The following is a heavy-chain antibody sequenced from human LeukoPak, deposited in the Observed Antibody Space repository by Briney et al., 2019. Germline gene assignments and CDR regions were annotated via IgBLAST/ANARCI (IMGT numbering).Heavy chain of an antibody. J-gene: IGHJ4*02. Sequence: GGSLRLSCAASEFTFSSYSMNWVRQAPGKGLEWVSSISSSSYIYYADSVKGRFTISRDNAKNSLYLQMNSLRAEDTAVYYCAKPEVVVAAWYYFDYWGQGTLVTVSS. CDR2: ISSSSYI. V-gene: IGHV3-21*04. CDR3: AKPEVVVAAWYYFDY. CDR1: EFTFSSYS. D-gene: IGHD2-15*01.